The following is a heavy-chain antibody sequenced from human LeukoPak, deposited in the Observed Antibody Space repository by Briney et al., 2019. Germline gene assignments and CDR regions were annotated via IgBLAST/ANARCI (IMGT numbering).Heavy chain of an antibody. CDR1: GFTFSSYA. V-gene: IGHV3-23*01. J-gene: IGHJ3*02. CDR2: ISGSGGST. CDR3: AKGRMSAYYYDSSGYDAFDI. Sequence: GGSLRLSCAASGFTFSSYAMSWVRQAPGKGLEWVSAISGSGGSTYYADSVKGRFTISRDNSKNTLYLQMNSLRAEDTAVYYCAKGRMSAYYYDSSGYDAFDIWGQGTMVTVSS. D-gene: IGHD3-22*01.